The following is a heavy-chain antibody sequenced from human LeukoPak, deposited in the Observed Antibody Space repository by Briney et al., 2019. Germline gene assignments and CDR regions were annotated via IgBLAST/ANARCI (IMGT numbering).Heavy chain of an antibody. V-gene: IGHV4-59*01. Sequence: PSETLSLTCTVARVSINDYYWTWIRQPPGKGLEWIGYVSSTGNTSSNPSLRSRVSMSIDASKKQFSLRLNSVTAADTAVYYCARPYYGHSVGDAYDVWGQGTLVTVSS. D-gene: IGHD4-17*01. CDR3: ARPYYGHSVGDAYDV. J-gene: IGHJ3*01. CDR1: RVSINDYY. CDR2: VSSTGNT.